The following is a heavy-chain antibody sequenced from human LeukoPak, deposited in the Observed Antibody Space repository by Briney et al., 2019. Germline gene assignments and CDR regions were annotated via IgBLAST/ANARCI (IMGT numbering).Heavy chain of an antibody. J-gene: IGHJ4*02. CDR1: GFTFSSYG. D-gene: IGHD1-26*01. Sequence: GGSLRLSCAASGFTFSSYGMSWVRQAPGKGLEWVSTISGSAYNTYYADSVKGRFTISRDNSANTLYLQMNSLRAEDTALYYCAKHSGSYFVYYVDSWGQGTMVTVSS. CDR2: ISGSAYNT. CDR3: AKHSGSYFVYYVDS. V-gene: IGHV3-23*01.